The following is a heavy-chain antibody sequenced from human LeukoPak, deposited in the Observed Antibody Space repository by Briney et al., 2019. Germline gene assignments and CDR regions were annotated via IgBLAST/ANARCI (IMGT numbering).Heavy chain of an antibody. CDR2: IWYDGSKN. Sequence: GGSLRLSCAASGFTFRNYGMHWVRQAPGKGLEWVANIWYDGSKNFYVDSVKDRFTISRDNFNNILYLQMNSLRAEDTALYYCARAPYTTGRSFYFDSWGQGTLVTVSS. V-gene: IGHV3-33*01. CDR1: GFTFRNYG. CDR3: ARAPYTTGRSFYFDS. J-gene: IGHJ4*02. D-gene: IGHD2-2*02.